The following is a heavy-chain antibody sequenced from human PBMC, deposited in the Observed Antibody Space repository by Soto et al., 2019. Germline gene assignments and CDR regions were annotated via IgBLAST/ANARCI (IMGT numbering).Heavy chain of an antibody. V-gene: IGHV1-18*01. CDR3: ARFQEGEFYYYYGMDV. CDR1: GYTFTSYG. Sequence: QVQLVQSGAEVKKPGASVKVSCKASGYTFTSYGISWVRQAPGQGLEWMGWISAYNGNTNYAQKLRGRVTMTTDTSTSTAYMELRSLRSDDTAVYYCARFQEGEFYYYYGMDVWGQGTTVTVSS. CDR2: ISAYNGNT. J-gene: IGHJ6*02.